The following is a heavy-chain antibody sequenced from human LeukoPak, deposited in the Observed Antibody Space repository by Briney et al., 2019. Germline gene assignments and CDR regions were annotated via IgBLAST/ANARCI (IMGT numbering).Heavy chain of an antibody. Sequence: GGSLRLSCAAPGFTFSSYDMHWVRQATGKGLEWVSAIGTAGDTYYPGSVKGRFTISRENAKNSLYLQMNSLRAGDTAVYYCARESIADDAFDIWGQGTMVTVSS. J-gene: IGHJ3*02. CDR2: IGTAGDT. D-gene: IGHD2-15*01. CDR1: GFTFSSYD. CDR3: ARESIADDAFDI. V-gene: IGHV3-13*01.